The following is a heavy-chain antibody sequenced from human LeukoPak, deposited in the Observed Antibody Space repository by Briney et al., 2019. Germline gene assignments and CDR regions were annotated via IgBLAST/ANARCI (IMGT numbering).Heavy chain of an antibody. CDR1: GYTFTGYY. CDR2: INPNSGGT. Sequence: ASVKVSCKASGYTFTGYYMHWVRQAPGRGLEWMGWINPNSGGTNYAQKFQGRVTMTRDTSISTAYMELSRLRSDDTAVYYCHQPGGGYCSGGSCYDMDYWGQGTLVTVSS. CDR3: HQPGGGYCSGGSCYDMDY. D-gene: IGHD2-15*01. V-gene: IGHV1-2*02. J-gene: IGHJ4*02.